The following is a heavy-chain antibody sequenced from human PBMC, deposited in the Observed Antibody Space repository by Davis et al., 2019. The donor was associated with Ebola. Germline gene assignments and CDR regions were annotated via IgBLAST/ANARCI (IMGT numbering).Heavy chain of an antibody. J-gene: IGHJ6*02. CDR3: ARSGTYDFWGDTRSYYYGMDV. CDR1: GGSISRYY. V-gene: IGHV4-4*07. D-gene: IGHD3-3*01. CDR2: IYTSEST. Sequence: PGGSLRLSCTVSGGSISRYYWSWIRQPAGKGLEWIGRIYTSESTKYNPSLKSRVTMSVDTSKNQMSLNLRSVTAADTAVYYCARSGTYDFWGDTRSYYYGMDVWGQGTTVTVSS.